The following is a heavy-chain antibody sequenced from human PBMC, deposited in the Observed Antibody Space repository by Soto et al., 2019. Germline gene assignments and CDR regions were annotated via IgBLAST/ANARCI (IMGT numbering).Heavy chain of an antibody. J-gene: IGHJ4*02. V-gene: IGHV4-61*01. CDR2: IYYSGST. CDR3: ARSSGVPYYDFWSGPSGFDY. Sequence: SETLSLTCTVSGGSVNTAPYYWSWIRQPPGKGLEWIGYIYYSGSTNYNPSLKSRVSISLDTSKNQFSLKLSSVTAADTAVYYCARSSGVPYYDFWSGPSGFDYWGQGTLVNVSS. CDR1: GGSVNTAPYY. D-gene: IGHD3-3*01.